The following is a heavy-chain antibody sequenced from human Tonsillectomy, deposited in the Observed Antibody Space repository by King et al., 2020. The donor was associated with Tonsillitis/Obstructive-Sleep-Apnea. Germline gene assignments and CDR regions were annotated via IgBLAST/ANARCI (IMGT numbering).Heavy chain of an antibody. Sequence: VQLVESGGALVKPGRSLRLSCTASGFTFGDYVMNWFRQAPGKGLEWVGFIRTKTYGGTTEYAAAVKGRFTISRDDSKSIAYLQMNSLKTEDTAIYFCSRAPVTEDRDYWGQGTLVTVSS. J-gene: IGHJ4*02. D-gene: IGHD2-21*02. CDR2: IRTKTYGGTT. CDR1: GFTFGDYV. V-gene: IGHV3-49*05. CDR3: SRAPVTEDRDY.